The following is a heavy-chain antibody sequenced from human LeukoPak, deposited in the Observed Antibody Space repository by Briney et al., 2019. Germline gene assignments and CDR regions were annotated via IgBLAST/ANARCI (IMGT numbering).Heavy chain of an antibody. CDR1: GGTFSSYA. V-gene: IGHV1-69*06. J-gene: IGHJ3*02. CDR3: ARQYYYDSSGYYRAFDI. D-gene: IGHD3-22*01. CDR2: IIPIFGTA. Sequence: SVKVSCKASGGTFSSYAISWVRQAPGQGLEWMGGIIPIFGTANYAQKFQGRVTITADKSTSTAYMELSSLRSEDTAVYYCARQYYYDSSGYYRAFDIWGQGTMVTVSS.